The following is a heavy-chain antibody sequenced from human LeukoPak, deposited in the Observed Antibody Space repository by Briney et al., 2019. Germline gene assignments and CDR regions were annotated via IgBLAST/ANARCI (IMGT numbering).Heavy chain of an antibody. CDR2: IYYSGST. J-gene: IGHJ6*02. D-gene: IGHD3-10*01. Sequence: SETLSLTCTVSGGSVSSGSYYWSWIRQPPGKGLEWIGYIYYSGSTSYNPALLSRVTMSLDTSRNQFSLKLSSVTAADTAVYYCARDHVYGSGSPYYYYGMDVWGQGTSVTVSS. CDR1: GGSVSSGSYY. CDR3: ARDHVYGSGSPYYYYGMDV. V-gene: IGHV4-61*01.